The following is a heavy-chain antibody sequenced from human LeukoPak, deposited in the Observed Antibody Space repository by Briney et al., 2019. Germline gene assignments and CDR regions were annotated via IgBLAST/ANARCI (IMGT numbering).Heavy chain of an antibody. D-gene: IGHD3/OR15-3a*01. CDR1: GITLSNYG. V-gene: IGHV3-23*01. J-gene: IGHJ4*02. CDR3: AKRGVVIRVILVGFHKEAYYFES. CDR2: ISDSGGST. Sequence: GGSLRLSCAVSGITLSNYGMSWVRQAPGKGLEWVAGISDSGGSTNYADSVKGRFTISRDNPKNTLFLQMNSLRAEDTAVYFCAKRGVVIRVILVGFHKEAYYFESWGQGALVTVSS.